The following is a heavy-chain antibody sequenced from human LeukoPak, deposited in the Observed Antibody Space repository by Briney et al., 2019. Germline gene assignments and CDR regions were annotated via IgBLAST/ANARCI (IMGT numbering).Heavy chain of an antibody. J-gene: IGHJ6*02. CDR1: GGTFSSYA. CDR3: TRGNIYYYGMDV. CDR2: IIPIFGTA. V-gene: IGHV1-69*05. Sequence: SVKVSCKASGGTFSSYAISWVRQAPGQGLEWMGGIIPIFGTANYAQKFQGRVTITTDESTSTAYMELSSLRSEDTAVYYCTRGNIYYYGMDVWGQGTTVTVS.